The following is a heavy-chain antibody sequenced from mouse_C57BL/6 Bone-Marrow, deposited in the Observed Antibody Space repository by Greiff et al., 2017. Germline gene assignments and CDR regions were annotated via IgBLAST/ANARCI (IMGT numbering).Heavy chain of an antibody. CDR2: IYPGDGDT. D-gene: IGHD1-1*01. V-gene: IGHV1-82*01. CDR3: AREDITTNYYAMHH. J-gene: IGHJ4*01. Sequence: VQLQQSGPELVKPGASVKISCKASGYAFSSSWMNWVKQRPGKGLEWIGRIYPGDGDTNYNGKFKGKATLTADKSSSTAYMQRSSLTSEDSAVYFWAREDITTNYYAMHHWGQGPSVTVSS. CDR1: GYAFSSSW.